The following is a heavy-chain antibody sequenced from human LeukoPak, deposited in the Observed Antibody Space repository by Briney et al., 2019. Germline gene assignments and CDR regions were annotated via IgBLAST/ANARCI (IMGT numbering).Heavy chain of an antibody. J-gene: IGHJ4*02. CDR2: IYYSGST. D-gene: IGHD3-22*01. CDR3: ARAHSSGYSIRLYYFDY. CDR1: GGSISSYY. V-gene: IGHV4-59*01. Sequence: PSETLSLTCTVSGGSISSYYWSWIRQPPGKGLVWIGYIYYSGSTNYNPSLKSRVTISVDTSKNQFSLKLSSVTAADTAVYYCARAHSSGYSIRLYYFDYWGQGTLVTVSS.